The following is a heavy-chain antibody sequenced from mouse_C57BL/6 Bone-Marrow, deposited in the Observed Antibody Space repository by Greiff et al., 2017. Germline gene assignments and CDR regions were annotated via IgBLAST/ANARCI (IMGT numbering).Heavy chain of an antibody. CDR3: SRPYYSNYWYFDV. V-gene: IGHV1-55*01. Sequence: QVQLQQPGAELVTPGASVKMSCKASGYTFTRYWITWVKQRPGQGLEWIGDIYPGSGSTNYNEKFKSKATLTVDTSSSTAYMQLSSLTSADSAVYYCSRPYYSNYWYFDVWGTGTTVTGSS. CDR1: GYTFTRYW. J-gene: IGHJ1*03. CDR2: IYPGSGST. D-gene: IGHD2-5*01.